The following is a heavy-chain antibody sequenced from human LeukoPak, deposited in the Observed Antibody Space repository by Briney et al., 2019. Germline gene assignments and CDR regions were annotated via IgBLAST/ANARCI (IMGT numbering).Heavy chain of an antibody. CDR3: ARDGRDVGAARSTYYYYYMDV. CDR1: GFTFSSYA. CDR2: ISYDGSNK. Sequence: GGSLRLSCAASGFTFSSYAMRWVRQAPGKGLEWVAVISYDGSNKYYADSVKGRFTISRDNSKNTLYLQMNSLRAEDTAVYYCARDGRDVGAARSTYYYYYMDVWGKGTTVTVSS. J-gene: IGHJ6*03. V-gene: IGHV3-30*01. D-gene: IGHD6-6*01.